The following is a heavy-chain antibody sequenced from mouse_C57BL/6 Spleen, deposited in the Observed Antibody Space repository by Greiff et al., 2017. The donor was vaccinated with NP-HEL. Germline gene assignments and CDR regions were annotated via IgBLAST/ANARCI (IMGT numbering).Heavy chain of an antibody. CDR2: IHPNSGST. Sequence: QVQLQQPGAELVKPGASVKLSCKASGYTFTSYWMHWVKQRPGQGLEWIGMIHPNSGSTNYNEKFKSKATLTVYKSSSTAYMQLSSLTSEVSAVYYCARYEGFLFAYWGQGTLVTVSA. V-gene: IGHV1-64*01. D-gene: IGHD2-3*01. CDR3: ARYEGFLFAY. J-gene: IGHJ3*01. CDR1: GYTFTSYW.